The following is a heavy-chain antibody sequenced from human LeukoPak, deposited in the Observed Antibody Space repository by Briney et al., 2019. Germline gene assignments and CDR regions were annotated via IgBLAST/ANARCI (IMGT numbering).Heavy chain of an antibody. Sequence: GGSLRLSCAASGFTFSSYSMNWVRQAPGKGLEWVSSISSGSTYMYYADSVKGRFTISRDNAQNSMYLQMNSLRAEDTAVYYCGRVGGRSKAAKGDAFDIWGQGTMVTVSS. V-gene: IGHV3-21*01. CDR1: GFTFSSYS. CDR2: ISSGSTYM. J-gene: IGHJ3*02. D-gene: IGHD6-6*01. CDR3: GRVGGRSKAAKGDAFDI.